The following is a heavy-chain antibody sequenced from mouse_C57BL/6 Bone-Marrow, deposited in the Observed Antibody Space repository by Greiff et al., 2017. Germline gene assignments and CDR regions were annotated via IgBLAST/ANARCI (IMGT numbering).Heavy chain of an antibody. V-gene: IGHV1-55*01. J-gene: IGHJ2*01. D-gene: IGHD2-12*01. Sequence: QLQQPGAELVKPGASVKMSCKASGYTFTSYWITWVKQRPGQGLEWIGDIYPGSGSTNYNEKFKSKSTLTVDTSSSTAYMQLSSLTSEDSAVYYCARSYYSRDYWGQCTTLTVSS. CDR3: ARSYYSRDY. CDR2: IYPGSGST. CDR1: GYTFTSYW.